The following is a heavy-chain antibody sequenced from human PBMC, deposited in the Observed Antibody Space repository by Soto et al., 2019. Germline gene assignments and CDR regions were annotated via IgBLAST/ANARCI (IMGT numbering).Heavy chain of an antibody. D-gene: IGHD3-3*01. V-gene: IGHV4-4*02. CDR3: ARMESPAYDVWSGPAVTFGWFDP. J-gene: IGHJ5*02. CDR1: SGSISSSNW. CDR2: IYHSGST. Sequence: SETLSLTCAVSSGSISSSNWWSWVRQPPGKGLEWIGEIYHSGSTNYNPSLKSRVTISVDKSKNQFSLKLSSVTAADTAVYYCARMESPAYDVWSGPAVTFGWFDPWGQGTLVPVSS.